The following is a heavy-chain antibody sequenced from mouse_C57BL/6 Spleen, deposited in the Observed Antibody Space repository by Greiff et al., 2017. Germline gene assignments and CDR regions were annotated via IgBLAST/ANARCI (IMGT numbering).Heavy chain of an antibody. CDR2: ISYDGSN. CDR1: GYSITSGYY. J-gene: IGHJ4*01. CDR3: ARDYYGSSYWYYAMDY. D-gene: IGHD1-1*01. Sequence: EVKLMESGPGLVKPSQSLSLTCSVTGYSITSGYYWNWIRQFPGNKLEWMGYISYDGSNNYNPSLKNRISITRDTSKNQFFLKLNSVTTEDTATYYCARDYYGSSYWYYAMDYWGQGTSVTVSS. V-gene: IGHV3-6*01.